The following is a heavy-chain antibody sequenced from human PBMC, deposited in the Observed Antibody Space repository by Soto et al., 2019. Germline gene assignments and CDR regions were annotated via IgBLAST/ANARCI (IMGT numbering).Heavy chain of an antibody. CDR2: ISGSGGST. V-gene: IGHV3-23*01. J-gene: IGHJ3*02. Sequence: GGSLRLPCAASGFTFSGYAMNWVRQAPGKGLEWVSDISGSGGSTNYADSVKGRFTISRDNSKNTLYLQMNSLRAEDTAVYYCAKVRPSGHNAFDIWGQGTMVTVSS. CDR3: AKVRPSGHNAFDI. CDR1: GFTFSGYA. D-gene: IGHD3-10*01.